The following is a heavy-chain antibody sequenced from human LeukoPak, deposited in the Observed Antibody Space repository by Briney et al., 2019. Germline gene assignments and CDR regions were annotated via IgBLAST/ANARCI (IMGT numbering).Heavy chain of an antibody. D-gene: IGHD2-2*01. Sequence: GGSLRLSCAASGFTFNSYTINWVGQAPGKGLEGVSSISPSSTYLYYADSVKGRFTISRDNAKNSLYLQMNSLRDEDTAVYYCARGRAQYIYCSSTNCYAPDYWGQGTLVTVSS. CDR3: ARGRAQYIYCSSTNCYAPDY. CDR2: ISPSSTYL. J-gene: IGHJ4*02. CDR1: GFTFNSYT. V-gene: IGHV3-21*01.